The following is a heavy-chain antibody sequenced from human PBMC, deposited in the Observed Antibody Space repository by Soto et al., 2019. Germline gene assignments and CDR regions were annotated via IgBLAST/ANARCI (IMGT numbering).Heavy chain of an antibody. CDR1: GFTFSSYW. V-gene: IGHV3-74*01. CDR3: ARDQFLQSLSVYYFDY. CDR2: VNSDGSST. D-gene: IGHD3-3*01. J-gene: IGHJ4*02. Sequence: GGSLRLSCAASGFTFSSYWMHWVRQAPGKGLVWVSCVNSDGSSTSYADSVKGRFTISRDNSKNTLYLQMNSLRAEDTAVYYCARDQFLQSLSVYYFDYPGQGTLVTLPS.